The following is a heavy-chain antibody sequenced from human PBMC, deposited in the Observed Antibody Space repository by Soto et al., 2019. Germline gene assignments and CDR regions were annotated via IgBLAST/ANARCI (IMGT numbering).Heavy chain of an antibody. CDR1: GSSLSTSGVG. CDR2: IYWDDDK. V-gene: IGHV2-5*02. D-gene: IGHD3-10*01. CDR3: ALTYYGSGSYYNVRWFDP. Sequence: QITLKESGPTLVKPTQTLTLTCTFSGSSLSTSGVGVGWIRQPPGKALEWLALIYWDDDKRYSPSLKSRLTSTKDTTKNQVVLTMTNMDPVDTATYYCALTYYGSGSYYNVRWFDPWGQGTLVTVSS. J-gene: IGHJ5*02.